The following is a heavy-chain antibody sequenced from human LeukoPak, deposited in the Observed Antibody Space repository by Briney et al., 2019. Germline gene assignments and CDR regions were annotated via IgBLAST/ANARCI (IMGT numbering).Heavy chain of an antibody. CDR3: AKPLLRGGLDY. V-gene: IGHV3-23*01. CDR1: GFTFSSYA. Sequence: GGPLRLSCAASGFTFSSYAMSWVRQAPGEGLEWVSAISGSGGSTYYADSVKGRFTISRHNSKNTLYLQMNSLRAEDTAVYYCAKPLLRGGLDYWGQGTLVTVSS. CDR2: ISGSGGST. D-gene: IGHD2-15*01. J-gene: IGHJ4*02.